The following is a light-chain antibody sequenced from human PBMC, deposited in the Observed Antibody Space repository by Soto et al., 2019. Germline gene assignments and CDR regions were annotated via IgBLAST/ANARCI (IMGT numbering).Light chain of an antibody. J-gene: IGKJ2*01. CDR2: GAS. CDR3: QQYGSSPYT. V-gene: IGKV3-20*01. CDR1: QSVSSSY. Sequence: EIVLTQSPGTLSLSPGERATLSCRASQSVSSSYLAWYQQKPGQAPRLLIFGASSRAPGIPDRFSGSGSGTDFTLTISRLEPEDFALYYCQQYGSSPYTFGQGTKLEIK.